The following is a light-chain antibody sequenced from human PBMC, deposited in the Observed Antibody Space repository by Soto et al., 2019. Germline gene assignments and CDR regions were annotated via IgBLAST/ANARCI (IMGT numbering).Light chain of an antibody. V-gene: IGKV1-5*03. J-gene: IGKJ2*01. Sequence: DIQMTQSPSTLSASVGDRVTITCRASQSISSWLAWYQQKPGKAPKILIYKVSNLESGVPPRFSGSGSGTEFTLTISSLQSDDFATFYCQQYNSYPVTFGHGTKLEIK. CDR2: KVS. CDR1: QSISSW. CDR3: QQYNSYPVT.